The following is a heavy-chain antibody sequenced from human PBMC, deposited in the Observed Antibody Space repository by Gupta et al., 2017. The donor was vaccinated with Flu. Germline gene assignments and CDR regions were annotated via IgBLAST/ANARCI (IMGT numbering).Heavy chain of an antibody. J-gene: IGHJ4*02. V-gene: IGHV4-39*01. CDR1: RGSITSSSYY. Sequence: QLQLQESGPGLVKPSETLSLTCTVSRGSITSSSYYWGWVRQTPGRGLEWIGSINYSGTTYYNLSLKSRVTISVDTSQNQFSLNLRSVTAADTAVYYCARVDIAVVPSSNFDYWGQGSLVTVSS. D-gene: IGHD2-2*01. CDR3: ARVDIAVVPSSNFDY. CDR2: INYSGTT.